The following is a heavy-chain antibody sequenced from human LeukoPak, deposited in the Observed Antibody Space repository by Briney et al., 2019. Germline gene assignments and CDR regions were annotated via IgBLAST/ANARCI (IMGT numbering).Heavy chain of an antibody. D-gene: IGHD3-9*01. CDR3: TRDPLRYLRVGHYDY. CDR2: IDYDSSHI. V-gene: IGHV3-21*01. Sequence: KAGGSLRLSCAASGFTFSTSAMNWVRQVPGKGLEWVSSIDYDSSHIYYAASVRGRFTISRDNARDSVYLQMDSLRVDDTAVYYCTRDPLRYLRVGHYDYWGQGTLVAVSS. CDR1: GFTFSTSA. J-gene: IGHJ4*02.